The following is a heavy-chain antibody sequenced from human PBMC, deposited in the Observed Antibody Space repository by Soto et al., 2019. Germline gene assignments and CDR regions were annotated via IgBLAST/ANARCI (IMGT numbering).Heavy chain of an antibody. V-gene: IGHV1-2*04. J-gene: IGHJ6*03. Sequence: ASVQVSCKASGYTFTGSYLHLVRQAPAQGLEWMGWINPNNGGTNYAQKFQGWVTMTRDTSISTAYMELSRLRSDDTAVYYCAKAGTITTYYYYFYMDSWGKGTTVTLS. CDR3: AKAGTITTYYYYFYMDS. CDR1: GYTFTGSY. CDR2: INPNNGGT. D-gene: IGHD3-3*01.